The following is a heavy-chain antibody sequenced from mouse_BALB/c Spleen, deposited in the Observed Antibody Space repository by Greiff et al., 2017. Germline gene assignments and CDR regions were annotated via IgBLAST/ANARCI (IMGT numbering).Heavy chain of an antibody. Sequence: EVQVVESGGGLVKLGGSLKLSCAASGFTFSSYYMSWVRQTPEKRLELVAAINSNGGSTYYPDTVKGRFTISSDNAKNTLYLQMSSLKSEDTALYYCASRPRIYYDYDGVAYWGQGTLVTVSA. CDR1: GFTFSSYY. J-gene: IGHJ3*01. CDR3: ASRPRIYYDYDGVAY. D-gene: IGHD2-4*01. CDR2: INSNGGST. V-gene: IGHV5-6-2*01.